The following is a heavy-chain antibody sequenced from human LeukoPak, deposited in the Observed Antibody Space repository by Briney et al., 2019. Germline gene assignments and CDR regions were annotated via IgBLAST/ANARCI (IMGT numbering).Heavy chain of an antibody. Sequence: KSPETLSLTCAVYGGSFSGYYWSWLRQPPGKGLEWIGEINHSGSTNYNPSLKSRVTISVDTSKNQFSLKLSSVTAADTAVYYCARGRGWNYVVHWFDPWGQGTLVTVSS. CDR3: ARGRGWNYVVHWFDP. J-gene: IGHJ5*02. CDR2: INHSGST. CDR1: GGSFSGYY. V-gene: IGHV4-34*01. D-gene: IGHD1-7*01.